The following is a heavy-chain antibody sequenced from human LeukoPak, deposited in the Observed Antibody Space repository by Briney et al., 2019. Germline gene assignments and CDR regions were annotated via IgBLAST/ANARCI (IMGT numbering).Heavy chain of an antibody. J-gene: IGHJ6*02. CDR1: GGTFSSYA. CDR3: ARGHVGYREYYYYGMDV. CDR2: IIPIFGTA. Sequence: SVKVSCKASGGTFSSYAISWVRQAPGQGLEWMGGIIPIFGTANYAQKFQGRVTITADESTSTAYMELSSLRPEDTAVYYCARGHVGYREYYYYGMDVWGQGTTVTVSS. D-gene: IGHD6-13*01. V-gene: IGHV1-69*01.